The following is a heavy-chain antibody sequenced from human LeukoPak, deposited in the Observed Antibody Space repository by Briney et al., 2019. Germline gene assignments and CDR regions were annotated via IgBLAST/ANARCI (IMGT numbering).Heavy chain of an antibody. J-gene: IGHJ4*02. V-gene: IGHV3-48*02. Sequence: GGSLRLSCVASGFTFSSYSMNWVRQAPGKGLEWLSYISGSSRTIYYADSVKGRFTISRDNAKSSLYLQMNSLRDEDTAVYYCARDHSPYYYDNSGYPGYWGQGTLVTVSS. CDR3: ARDHSPYYYDNSGYPGY. D-gene: IGHD3-22*01. CDR1: GFTFSSYS. CDR2: ISGSSRTI.